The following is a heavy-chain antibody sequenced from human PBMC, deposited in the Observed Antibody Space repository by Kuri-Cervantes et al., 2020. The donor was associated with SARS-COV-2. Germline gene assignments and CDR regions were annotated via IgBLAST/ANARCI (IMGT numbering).Heavy chain of an antibody. CDR1: RFTFSDYY. CDR3: ASGWKYFDY. D-gene: IGHD1-1*01. Sequence: LSLTCAASRFTFSDYYMNWIRQAPGKGLEWVSYISSSGSTIYYADSVKGRFTISRDNAKNSLYLQMNSLRAEDTAVYYCASGWKYFDYWGQGTLVTVSS. CDR2: ISSSGSTI. J-gene: IGHJ4*02. V-gene: IGHV3-11*04.